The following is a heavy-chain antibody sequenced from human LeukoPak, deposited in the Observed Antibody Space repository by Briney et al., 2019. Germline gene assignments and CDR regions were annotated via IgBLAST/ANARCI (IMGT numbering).Heavy chain of an antibody. CDR1: GGSISSGGYY. V-gene: IGHV4-31*03. CDR3: ARGEGAMAGTIDY. J-gene: IGHJ4*02. CDR2: IYYSGST. Sequence: PSETLSLTCTVSGGSISSGGYYWSWIRQHPGKGLEWIGYIYYSGSTYYNPSLKSRVTISVDTSKNQFSLKLSSVTAADTAVYYCARGEGAMAGTIDYWGQGTLVTVSS. D-gene: IGHD6-19*01.